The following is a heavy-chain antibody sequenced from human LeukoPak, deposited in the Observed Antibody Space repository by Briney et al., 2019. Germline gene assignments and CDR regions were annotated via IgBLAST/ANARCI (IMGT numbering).Heavy chain of an antibody. J-gene: IGHJ4*02. CDR1: GFTFSSYA. CDR2: IGCSGSII. V-gene: IGHV3-48*03. Sequence: GGSLRLSCAASGFTFSSYAMSWVRQAPGKGLEWVSYIGCSGSIIYYADSVKGRFTISRDNAKNSLYLQMNSLRAEDTAVYYCARDVNGYFDYWGQGTLVTVPS. CDR3: ARDVNGYFDY.